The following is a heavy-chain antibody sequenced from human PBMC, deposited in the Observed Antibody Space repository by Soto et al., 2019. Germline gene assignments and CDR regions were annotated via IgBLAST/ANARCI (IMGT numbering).Heavy chain of an antibody. J-gene: IGHJ4*02. V-gene: IGHV1-3*01. Sequence: QVQLVQSGAEVKKPGASVKVSCKASEYTFTSYAMHWVRQAPGQRLEWMGWINAGNGNTKYSQKFQGRVTITRDTSASTAYMELSSLRSEDTAVYYCARDPRYSYGYNWGQGTLVTVSS. D-gene: IGHD5-18*01. CDR2: INAGNGNT. CDR3: ARDPRYSYGYN. CDR1: EYTFTSYA.